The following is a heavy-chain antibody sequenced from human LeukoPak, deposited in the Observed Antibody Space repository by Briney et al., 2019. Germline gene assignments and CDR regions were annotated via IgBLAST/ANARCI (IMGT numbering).Heavy chain of an antibody. CDR3: ARSWMVGEGAFDI. D-gene: IGHD1-26*01. V-gene: IGHV4-39*02. Sequence: SETLSLTCIVSGGSISSSSNCYWGWIRQPPGKGLEWIGSIYYSGNTYYNPYVKSRVTISVATSKNHCSLKRKAMTAADTAVYYCARSWMVGEGAFDIWGEGTLVTVSS. CDR2: IYYSGNT. J-gene: IGHJ3*02. CDR1: GGSISSSSNCY.